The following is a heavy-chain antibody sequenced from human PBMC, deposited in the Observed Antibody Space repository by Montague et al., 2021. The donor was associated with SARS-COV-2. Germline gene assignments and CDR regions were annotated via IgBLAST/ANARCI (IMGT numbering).Heavy chain of an antibody. Sequence: SETLSLTCTVSGGSISSYYWSWILQPAGKGLEWIGRIYTSGSTNYNPSLKSRVTMLVDTSKNQFSLKLNSMVAADTAAYYCVRATDSSDLIADVFDIWGQGTMVTVSS. CDR2: IYTSGST. V-gene: IGHV4-4*07. J-gene: IGHJ3*02. CDR1: GGSISSYY. CDR3: VRATDSSDLIADVFDI. D-gene: IGHD3-22*01.